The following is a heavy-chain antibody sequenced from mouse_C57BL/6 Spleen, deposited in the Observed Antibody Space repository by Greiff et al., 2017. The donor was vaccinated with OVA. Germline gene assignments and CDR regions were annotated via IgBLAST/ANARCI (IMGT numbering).Heavy chain of an antibody. J-gene: IGHJ1*03. D-gene: IGHD2-5*01. V-gene: IGHV5-6*01. CDR2: ISSGGSYP. CDR1: GFTFSSYG. CDR3: AGSNYRYWYVDV. Sequence: EVQVVESGGDLVKPGGSLKLSCAASGFTFSSYGMSWVRQTPDKRLEWVATISSGGSYPYYPDSVKGRFTISRDNAKNTLYLQMSSLKSEDTAMYYCAGSNYRYWYVDVWGTGTTVTVSS.